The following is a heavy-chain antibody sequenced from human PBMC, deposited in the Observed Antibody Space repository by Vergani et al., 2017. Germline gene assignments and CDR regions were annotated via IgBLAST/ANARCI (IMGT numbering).Heavy chain of an antibody. CDR1: VFTFSSYA. J-gene: IGHJ4*02. CDR2: ISGSGAST. Sequence: EVQLVESGGDLVQPGGSLSLSCAASVFTFSSYAMSWVRQAPGKGLEWVSAISGSGASTYYADSVKGRFTISRGNSKNTLYLQMNSLRSEDTAIYYCAKRAYGSGSSDYWGQGTLVTVSS. V-gene: IGHV3-23*04. CDR3: AKRAYGSGSSDY. D-gene: IGHD3-10*01.